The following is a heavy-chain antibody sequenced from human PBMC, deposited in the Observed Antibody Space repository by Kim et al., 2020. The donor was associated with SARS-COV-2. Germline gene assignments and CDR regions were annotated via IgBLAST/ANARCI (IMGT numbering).Heavy chain of an antibody. CDR2: IYHSGST. J-gene: IGHJ4*02. CDR3: ARDKGVATIESGYFDY. CDR1: GYSISSGYY. V-gene: IGHV4-38-2*02. Sequence: SETLSLTCTVSGYSISSGYYWGWIRQPPGKGLEWIGSIYHSGSTYYNPSLKSRVTISVDTSKNQFSLKLSSVTAADTAVYYCARDKGVATIESGYFDYWGQGTLVTVSS. D-gene: IGHD5-12*01.